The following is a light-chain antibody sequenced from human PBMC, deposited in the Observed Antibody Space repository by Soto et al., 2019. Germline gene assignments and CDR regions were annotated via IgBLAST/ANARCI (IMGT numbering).Light chain of an antibody. CDR1: QSVSSY. V-gene: IGKV3-11*01. Sequence: EIVLTQSPATLSLSPGERATLSCRASQSVSSYLAWYQQKPGQAPRLLIYDASNRATGIPARFSGSGSGTDFTLTISSLEPEDFARYYCQQRGNWPLLYTLGQGTKLEI. CDR2: DAS. CDR3: QQRGNWPLLYT. J-gene: IGKJ2*01.